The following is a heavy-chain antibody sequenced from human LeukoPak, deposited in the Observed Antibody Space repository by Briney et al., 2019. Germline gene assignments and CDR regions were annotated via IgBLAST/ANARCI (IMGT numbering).Heavy chain of an antibody. CDR1: GYTFPSYG. CDR2: ISSYNGNT. CDR3: ARSYYYGSGSYFDY. V-gene: IGHV1-18*01. J-gene: IGHJ4*02. Sequence: GASVKVSCQASGYTFPSYGISWVRQAPGQGLEWMGGISSYNGNTNYAQKLQGRVTMTTDTSTSTAYMELRRLRSDDTAVYYCARSYYYGSGSYFDYWGQGTLCTVSS. D-gene: IGHD3-10*01.